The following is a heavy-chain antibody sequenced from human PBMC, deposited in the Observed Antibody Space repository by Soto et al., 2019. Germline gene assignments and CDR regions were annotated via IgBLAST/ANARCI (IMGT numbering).Heavy chain of an antibody. CDR3: ARDGITTAGIVSPYFFYGLDF. D-gene: IGHD1-1*01. J-gene: IGHJ6*02. Sequence: GPPVKVSCKASGYTFSNYYIHWVRQAPGQGLEWMGVIIPSGGKTIYAQKFQGRVTLTRDTSTSTGYMELSSLRSDDTAVFYCARDGITTAGIVSPYFFYGLDFWGQGTTVTVSS. V-gene: IGHV1-46*01. CDR2: IIPSGGKT. CDR1: GYTFSNYY.